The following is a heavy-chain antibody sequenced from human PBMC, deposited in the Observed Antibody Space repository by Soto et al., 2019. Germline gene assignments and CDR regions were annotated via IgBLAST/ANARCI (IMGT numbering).Heavy chain of an antibody. CDR1: GGSFSGYY. CDR3: ARILYDYIWGSYRSGAFDI. D-gene: IGHD3-16*02. CDR2: INHSGST. V-gene: IGHV4-34*01. Sequence: SETLSLTCAVYGGSFSGYYWSWIRQPPGKGLEWIGEINHSGSTNYNPSLKSRVTISVDTSKNQFSLKLSSVTAADTAVYYCARILYDYIWGSYRSGAFDIWGQGTMVTVSS. J-gene: IGHJ3*02.